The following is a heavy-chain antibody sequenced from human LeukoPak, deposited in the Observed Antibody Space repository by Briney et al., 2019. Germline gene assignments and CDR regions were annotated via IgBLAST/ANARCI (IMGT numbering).Heavy chain of an antibody. Sequence: GGSLRLSCAASGFTFSSNWMSWVRQAPGKGLEWVANIKQDGSEKYYVDSVKGRFTISRDNAKNSLYLQMNSLRVEDTAVYYCAGGWTNGFLYWGQGTVVTVSS. CDR1: GFTFSSNW. D-gene: IGHD3/OR15-3a*01. CDR3: AGGWTNGFLY. CDR2: IKQDGSEK. J-gene: IGHJ4*02. V-gene: IGHV3-7*01.